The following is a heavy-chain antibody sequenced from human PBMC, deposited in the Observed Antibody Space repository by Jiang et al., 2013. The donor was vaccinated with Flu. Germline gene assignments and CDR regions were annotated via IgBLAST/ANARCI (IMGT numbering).Heavy chain of an antibody. Sequence: QLLESGGGLVQPGGSLRLSCVVSGFTFSAYAMSWVRQAPGKGLEWVSGISGNAGSTEYADSVKGRFTISRDNSRNTLFLQMNSLRAEDTALYYCVKEGYSIVVGNWFDPWGPGTLVTVSS. CDR3: VKEGYSIVVGNWFDP. CDR2: ISGNAGST. D-gene: IGHD2-2*01. CDR1: GFTFSAYA. J-gene: IGHJ5*02. V-gene: IGHV3-23*01.